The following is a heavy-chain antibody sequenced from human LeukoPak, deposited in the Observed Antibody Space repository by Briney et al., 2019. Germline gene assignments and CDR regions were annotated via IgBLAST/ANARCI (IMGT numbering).Heavy chain of an antibody. V-gene: IGHV3-9*01. CDR3: AKDPLGYYYYYGMDV. J-gene: IGHJ6*02. CDR1: GFTFDDYA. CDR2: ISWNSGSI. Sequence: PGRSLRLSCAASGFTFDDYAMHWVRQAPGKGLEWVPGISWNSGSIGYADSVKGRFTISRDNAKNSLYLQMNSLRAEDTALYYCAKDPLGYYYYYGMDVWGQGTTVTVSS.